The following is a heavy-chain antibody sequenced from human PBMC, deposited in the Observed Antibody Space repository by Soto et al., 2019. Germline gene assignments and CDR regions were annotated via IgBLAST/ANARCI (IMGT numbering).Heavy chain of an antibody. Sequence: SLKVSCKASGFTFTSSAVQWVRQARGHRLGWIGWIVVGSGNTNYAQKLQERVSISRDMSTSTAYMGLSSLRSEDRAVYYCAVVGIGARHCYYYGMYVWGQETSVNV. J-gene: IGHJ6*02. CDR3: AVVGIGARHCYYYGMYV. D-gene: IGHD6-6*01. V-gene: IGHV1-58*01. CDR2: IVVGSGNT. CDR1: GFTFTSSA.